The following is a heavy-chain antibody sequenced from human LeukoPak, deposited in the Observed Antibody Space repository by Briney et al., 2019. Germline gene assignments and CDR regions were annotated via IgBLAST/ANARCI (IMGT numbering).Heavy chain of an antibody. V-gene: IGHV1-18*01. CDR2: ISAYNGNT. Sequence: ASVRVSCKASGYTFTSYGISWVRQAPGQGLEWMGWISAYNGNTNYAQKLQGRVTMTTDTSTSPAYMELRSLRSDDTAVYYCARVPRYRYYYDSSGYYNGNRFDPWGQGTLVTVSS. CDR1: GYTFTSYG. D-gene: IGHD3-22*01. J-gene: IGHJ5*02. CDR3: ARVPRYRYYYDSSGYYNGNRFDP.